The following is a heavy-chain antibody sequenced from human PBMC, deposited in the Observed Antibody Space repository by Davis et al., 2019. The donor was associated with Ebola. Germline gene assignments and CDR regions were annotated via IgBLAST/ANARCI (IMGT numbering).Heavy chain of an antibody. CDR2: ISSSSLYI. V-gene: IGHV3-21*01. CDR3: ARVTVGFDY. Sequence: GESLKISCAASGFTFNSYGMNWVRQAPGKGLEWVSSISSSSLYIYYADSLKGRFTISRDNAKNSLYLQVHSLRADDTAVYYCARVTVGFDYWGQGTLVTVSS. J-gene: IGHJ4*02. CDR1: GFTFNSYG. D-gene: IGHD4-23*01.